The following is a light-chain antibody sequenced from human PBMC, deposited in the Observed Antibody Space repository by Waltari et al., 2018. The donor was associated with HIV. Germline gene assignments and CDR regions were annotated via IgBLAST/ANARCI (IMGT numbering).Light chain of an antibody. J-gene: IGKJ4*01. CDR2: GAS. Sequence: DTQLTQSPSFLSASVGDRVTTTCRASQGINSYLAWHQQKPGKAPKLLIYGASTLQSGVPSRFSGSGSGTEFTLTITSLQPEDFATYYCQQVKSYPRTFGGGTKVEI. V-gene: IGKV1-9*01. CDR3: QQVKSYPRT. CDR1: QGINSY.